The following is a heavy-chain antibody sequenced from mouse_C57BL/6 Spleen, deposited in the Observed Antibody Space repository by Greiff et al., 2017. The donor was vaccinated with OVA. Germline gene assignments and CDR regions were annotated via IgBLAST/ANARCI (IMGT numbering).Heavy chain of an antibody. J-gene: IGHJ4*01. CDR1: GYTFTDYE. Sequence: QVQLQQSGAELVRPGASVTLSCKASGYTFTDYEMHWVKQTPVHGLEWIGAIDPETGGTAYNQKFKGKAILTADKSSSTAYMELRSLTSEDSAVDYCTRWSNIRGGAMDYWGQGTSVTVSS. CDR2: IDPETGGT. V-gene: IGHV1-15*01. CDR3: TRWSNIRGGAMDY. D-gene: IGHD2-5*01.